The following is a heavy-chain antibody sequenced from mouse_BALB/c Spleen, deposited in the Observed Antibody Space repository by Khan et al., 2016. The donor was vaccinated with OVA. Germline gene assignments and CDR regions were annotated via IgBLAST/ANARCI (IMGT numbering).Heavy chain of an antibody. CDR1: GFSLTNYG. Sequence: VQLLETGPGLVAPSQSLSITCTISGFSLTNYGVHWVRQPPGKGLEWLVVIWSDGSTTYNSALKSRLTTSKANSKSQVFLKMNSLQTDDTAMYFCARQPYYHYNIMDYGGQGTSVTVSS. J-gene: IGHJ4*01. CDR3: ARQPYYHYNIMDY. D-gene: IGHD2-10*01. V-gene: IGHV2-6-1*01. CDR2: IWSDGST.